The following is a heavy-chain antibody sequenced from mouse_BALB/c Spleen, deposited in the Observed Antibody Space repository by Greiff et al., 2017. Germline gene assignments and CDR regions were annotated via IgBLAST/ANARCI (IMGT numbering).Heavy chain of an antibody. CDR3: ARGTGTNYFDY. CDR1: GYTFTSYW. D-gene: IGHD4-1*01. Sequence: LEESGAELVKPGASVKLSCKTSGYTFTSYWIQWVKQRPGQGLGWIGEIFPGTGTTYYNEKFKGKATLTIDTSSSTAYMQLSSLTSEDSAVYFCARGTGTNYFDYWGQGTTLTVSS. J-gene: IGHJ2*01. V-gene: IGHV1S132*01. CDR2: IFPGTGTT.